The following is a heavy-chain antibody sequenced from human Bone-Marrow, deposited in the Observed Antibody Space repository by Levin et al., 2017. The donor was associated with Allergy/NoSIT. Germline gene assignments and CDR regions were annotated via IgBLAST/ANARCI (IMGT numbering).Heavy chain of an antibody. Sequence: GESLKISCEASGFTFSSYDMHWVRQAPGKGLEWVALISYDETDHYYGDSVKGRFTTSRDNSKNMFYLQMDNLRAEDTALYFCAREMPDQRGNHFDSWGQGTLVTVSS. V-gene: IGHV3-33*01. CDR2: ISYDETDH. CDR3: AREMPDQRGNHFDS. J-gene: IGHJ4*02. CDR1: GFTFSSYD. D-gene: IGHD2-2*01.